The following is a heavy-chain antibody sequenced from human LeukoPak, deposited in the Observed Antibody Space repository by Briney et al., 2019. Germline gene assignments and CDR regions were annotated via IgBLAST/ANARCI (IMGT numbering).Heavy chain of an antibody. D-gene: IGHD2-21*02. CDR3: ARQGMGDHRVFDY. CDR1: GXSISSYY. Sequence: SETLSLTCTVSGXSISSYYWSWIRQPAGKGLEWIGRIYASGTTNYNPSLKSRVTMSVDTSKNEFSLNLISVTAADTAVFYCARQGMGDHRVFDYWGQGTLVTVSS. V-gene: IGHV4-4*07. J-gene: IGHJ4*02. CDR2: IYASGTT.